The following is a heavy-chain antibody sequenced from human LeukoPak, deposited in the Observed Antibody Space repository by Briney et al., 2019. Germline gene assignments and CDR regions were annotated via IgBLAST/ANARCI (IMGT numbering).Heavy chain of an antibody. CDR2: INPNRGGT. J-gene: IGHJ5*02. V-gene: IGHV1-2*02. Sequence: ASVKVSCKASGYPFTDYYMHWVRQAPGQGLEWMGWINPNRGGTDYAQKFQGRVTMTRDTSISTAYMDLSSLRFDDTAVYYCARRSDNWFDPWGQGTLVTVSS. CDR3: ARRSDNWFDP. CDR1: GYPFTDYY.